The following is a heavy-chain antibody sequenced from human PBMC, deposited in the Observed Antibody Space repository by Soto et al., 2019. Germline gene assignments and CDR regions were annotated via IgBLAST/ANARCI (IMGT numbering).Heavy chain of an antibody. CDR2: ISYDGNNK. CDR3: ARDGRIGILPAAMIDF. J-gene: IGHJ4*02. Sequence: QVQLVESGGGVVQPGRSLRLSCAASGFTFNTYAMHWVRQAPGKGLEWVAVISYDGNNKVYADSVKGRLTISRDNSKDTLYLQMDSLRAEDTAVYYCARDGRIGILPAAMIDFWGQGTLVTVSS. V-gene: IGHV3-30*04. CDR1: GFTFNTYA. D-gene: IGHD2-2*01.